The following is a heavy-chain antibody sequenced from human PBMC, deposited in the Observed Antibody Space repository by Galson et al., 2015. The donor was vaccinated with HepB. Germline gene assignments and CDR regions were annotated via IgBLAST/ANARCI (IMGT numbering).Heavy chain of an antibody. J-gene: IGHJ4*02. Sequence: QSGAEVTKPGESLKISCQGSGDSFTTYWICWVRQMPGKGLEWMGFIYPGDSDTRYSPSFQGQVTISADKSISTAYLQWDTLKASDTAIYYCARRTNYLGPFDSWGQGTPVTVSS. CDR1: GDSFTTYW. V-gene: IGHV5-51*01. D-gene: IGHD1-7*01. CDR3: ARRTNYLGPFDS. CDR2: IYPGDSDT.